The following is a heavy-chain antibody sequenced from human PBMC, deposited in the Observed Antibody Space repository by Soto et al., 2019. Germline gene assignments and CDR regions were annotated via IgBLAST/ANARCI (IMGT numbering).Heavy chain of an antibody. V-gene: IGHV4-31*03. D-gene: IGHD6-13*01. J-gene: IGHJ6*02. CDR2: IYYSGST. Sequence: PSETLSLTCTVSSGSISSGGYYLSWIRPHPGKGLEWIGYIYYSGSTYYNPSLKSRVTISVDTSKNQFSLKLSSVTAADTAVYYCARVLIAAAGHRYYYGMDVWGQGTTVTVSS. CDR3: ARVLIAAAGHRYYYGMDV. CDR1: SGSISSGGYY.